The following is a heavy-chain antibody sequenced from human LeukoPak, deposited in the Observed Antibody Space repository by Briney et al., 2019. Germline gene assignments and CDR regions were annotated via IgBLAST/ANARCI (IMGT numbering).Heavy chain of an antibody. J-gene: IGHJ4*02. CDR2: ISGRGGSP. CDR1: GFTFGSYA. V-gene: IGHV3-23*01. CDR3: AKAQHSTIWGYFDY. D-gene: IGHD6-13*01. Sequence: GGSLRLSCAASGFTFGSYAMSWVRQAPGKGLEWVSTISGRGGSPYYADSVKGWFTISRDNSKNTLYLQMNSLRAEDTAVFYCAKAQHSTIWGYFDYWGQGTLVTVSS.